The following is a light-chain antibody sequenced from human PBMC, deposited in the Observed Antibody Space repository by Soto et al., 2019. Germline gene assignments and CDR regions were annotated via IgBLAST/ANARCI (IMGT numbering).Light chain of an antibody. Sequence: QTVVTQETSLTVSPGGTVTLTCASSTGAVTSGHYANWLQQKPGQAPRALIYSTDTKHSWTPARFSGSLLGGKAALTLSGVRPEDEADYYCLLYYGGAVIFGGGTKLTVL. CDR2: STD. J-gene: IGLJ2*01. V-gene: IGLV7-43*01. CDR3: LLYYGGAVI. CDR1: TGAVTSGHY.